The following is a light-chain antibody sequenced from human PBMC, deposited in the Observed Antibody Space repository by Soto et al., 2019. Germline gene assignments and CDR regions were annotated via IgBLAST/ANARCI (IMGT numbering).Light chain of an antibody. J-gene: IGLJ2*01. CDR2: EVS. CDR1: SHDIGGYKY. V-gene: IGLV2-14*01. CDR3: SSYARTSNLAV. Sequence: QSVLTQPASVSGSPGQSITISCTGTSHDIGGYKYVSWYQQHPGKAPKLMIYEVSHRPSGISDRFSASKSGNTASLTISGLRAEDEADYFCSSYARTSNLAVFGGGTKLTVL.